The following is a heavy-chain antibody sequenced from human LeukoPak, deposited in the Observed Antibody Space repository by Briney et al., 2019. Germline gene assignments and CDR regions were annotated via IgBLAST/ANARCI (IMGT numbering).Heavy chain of an antibody. CDR1: GASVSSYY. V-gene: IGHV4-59*08. D-gene: IGHD2-21*02. CDR3: ARQGYCGGDRFSDY. CDR2: IYYSGST. J-gene: IGHJ4*02. Sequence: PSETLSLTCTVSGASVSSYYWSWIRQPPGKGLEWIGYIYYSGSTDYNASLKSRVTISVDTSKNQLSLRLSSVTAADTAVYYCARQGYCGGDRFSDYWGQGSLVTVSS.